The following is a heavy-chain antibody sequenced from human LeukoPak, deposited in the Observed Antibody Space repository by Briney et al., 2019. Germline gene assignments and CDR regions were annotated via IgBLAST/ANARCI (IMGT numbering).Heavy chain of an antibody. V-gene: IGHV3-21*06. D-gene: IGHD6-25*01. CDR3: ATRVTADSYDASDI. J-gene: IGHJ3*02. CDR1: GFFFRSSS. CDR2: ISSTSNHK. Sequence: GGSLRLSCAASGFFFRSSSMTWVRQAPGKGLGWVASISSTSNHKYHADSVRGRFTISRDNDENSLYLQMNSLRAEDTALYYCATRVTADSYDASDIWGQGTMVTVSS.